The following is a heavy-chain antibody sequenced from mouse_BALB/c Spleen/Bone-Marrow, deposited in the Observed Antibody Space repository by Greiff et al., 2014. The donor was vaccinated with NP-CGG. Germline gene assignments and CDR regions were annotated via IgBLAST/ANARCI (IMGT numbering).Heavy chain of an antibody. CDR3: ARLITTGGFAY. CDR2: ILPGSGTT. Sequence: VKLQESGAELMKPGASVKISCKATGYTFCTYWIEWVKQRPGHGLEWIGEILPGSGTTNYNEKFKGKATFTADTSSNTAYMQLSSLTSEDSAVYYCARLITTGGFAYWGQGTLVTVSA. CDR1: GYTFCTYW. V-gene: IGHV1-9*01. J-gene: IGHJ3*01. D-gene: IGHD2-4*01.